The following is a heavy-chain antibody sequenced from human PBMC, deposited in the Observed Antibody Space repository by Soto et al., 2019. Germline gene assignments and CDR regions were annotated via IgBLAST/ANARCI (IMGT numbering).Heavy chain of an antibody. Sequence: QVQLLESGPGLVKPSETLSLTCAVPDGSRGSYYWSWIRQPPGKGLEWIGYIFYTGDTKYNPSLTXSXTXAXXTSPHQISLKLSSVTAADTAVDYCAREGGGYRFDYWGQGILVTVSS. V-gene: IGHV4-59*01. CDR1: DGSRGSYY. CDR2: IFYTGDT. J-gene: IGHJ4*02. CDR3: AREGGGYRFDY. D-gene: IGHD1-26*01.